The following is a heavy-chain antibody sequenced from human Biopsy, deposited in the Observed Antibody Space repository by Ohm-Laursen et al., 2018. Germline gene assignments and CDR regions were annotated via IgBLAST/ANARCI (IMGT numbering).Heavy chain of an antibody. D-gene: IGHD2-15*01. CDR3: ARAYPPPGRRLVVVAGDFDC. V-gene: IGHV3-11*04. Sequence: SLRLSCSASGFTFSDFYISWIRQAPGKGLEWISYISAAGPAMFYADSVRGRFTISRDNANNLLYLQMDSLRAEDTAVYYCARAYPPPGRRLVVVAGDFDCWGQGTRVTVSS. CDR1: GFTFSDFY. J-gene: IGHJ4*02. CDR2: ISAAGPAM.